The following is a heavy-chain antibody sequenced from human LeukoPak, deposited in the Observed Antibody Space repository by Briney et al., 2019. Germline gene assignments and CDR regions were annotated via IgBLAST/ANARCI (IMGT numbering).Heavy chain of an antibody. V-gene: IGHV3-23*01. Sequence: TGGSLRLSCAASGFTFSSYAMSWVRQAPGKGLEWVSAISGSGGSTYYADSVKGRFTISRDNSKNPLYLQLNSLRAEDTAVYYCARAHSSPRRGWFEPCGQGTLVTVSS. D-gene: IGHD6-13*01. CDR1: GFTFSSYA. J-gene: IGHJ5*02. CDR3: ARAHSSPRRGWFEP. CDR2: ISGSGGST.